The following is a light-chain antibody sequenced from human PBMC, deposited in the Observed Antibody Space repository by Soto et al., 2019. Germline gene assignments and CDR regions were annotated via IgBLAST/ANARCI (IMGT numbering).Light chain of an antibody. Sequence: EIVLTQSPGTLSVSPGDRATPSCRASQSVDSNLAWYQQKPGQAPRLLIYGASTRATDIPVRFSGRGSGTEFTLTISSLQPEDFAVYYCQHYNNWPFTFGPGTTVDVK. J-gene: IGKJ3*01. V-gene: IGKV3-15*01. CDR1: QSVDSN. CDR3: QHYNNWPFT. CDR2: GAS.